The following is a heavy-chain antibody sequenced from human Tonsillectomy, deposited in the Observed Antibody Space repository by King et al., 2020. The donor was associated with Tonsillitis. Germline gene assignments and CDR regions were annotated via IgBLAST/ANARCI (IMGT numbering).Heavy chain of an antibody. CDR2: IKQDGSET. V-gene: IGHV3-7*03. D-gene: IGHD4-17*01. J-gene: IGHJ4*02. CDR1: GFIFSNYW. CDR3: VKALGNGEERADY. Sequence: QLVQSGGGLVQPGGSLRLSCAASGFIFSNYWMSWVRQAPGKGLEWVANIKQDGSETDYVDSVRGRFNISRDNPKHSLYLQMNSLRADDTAVYYCVKALGNGEERADYWGQGTLVTVSS.